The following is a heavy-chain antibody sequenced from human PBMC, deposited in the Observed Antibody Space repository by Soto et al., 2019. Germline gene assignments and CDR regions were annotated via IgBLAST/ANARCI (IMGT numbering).Heavy chain of an antibody. V-gene: IGHV4-30-2*01. CDR1: GGSISSGGYS. CDR3: ARFQDR. CDR2: IYHSGST. Sequence: QLQLQESGSGLVKPSQTLSLTCAVSGGSISSGGYSWSWIRQPPGKGLEWIGYIYHSGSTYYNPSLQGPFTLSVDRSKNQFSLKLTSVSAAYTAVDYFARFQDRWGQGTLVTVSS. J-gene: IGHJ5*02.